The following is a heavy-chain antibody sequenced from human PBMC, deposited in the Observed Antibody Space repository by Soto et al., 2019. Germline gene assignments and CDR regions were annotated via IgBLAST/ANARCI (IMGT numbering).Heavy chain of an antibody. CDR1: GFTFSSYG. J-gene: IGHJ6*02. CDR3: AKEGFWSGYYVMDV. CDR2: ISYDGSNK. Sequence: QVQLVESGGGVVQPGRSLRLSCAASGFTFSSYGMHWVRQAPGKGLEWVAVISYDGSNKYSADSVKGRFTISRDNSKNTLYLQMNSLRAEDTAVYYCAKEGFWSGYYVMDVWGQGTTVTVSS. D-gene: IGHD3-3*01. V-gene: IGHV3-30*18.